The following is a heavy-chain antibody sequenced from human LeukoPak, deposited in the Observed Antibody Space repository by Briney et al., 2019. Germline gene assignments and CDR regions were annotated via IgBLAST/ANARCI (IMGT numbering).Heavy chain of an antibody. CDR3: ARGDCGIDCPKYNWFYP. Sequence: SETLSLTCTVSGDSIRSGSYYWAWIRLPAGKELEWMGRIYSNGNTNYNPSLKSRVTISVDASKNQFSLKLSSVTAADTAVYYCARGDCGIDCPKYNWFYPWGQGTLVTVSS. V-gene: IGHV4-61*02. CDR1: GDSIRSGSYY. J-gene: IGHJ5*02. CDR2: IYSNGNT. D-gene: IGHD2-21*02.